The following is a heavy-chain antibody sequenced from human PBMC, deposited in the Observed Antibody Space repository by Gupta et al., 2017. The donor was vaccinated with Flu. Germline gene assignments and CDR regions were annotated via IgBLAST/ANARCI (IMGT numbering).Heavy chain of an antibody. J-gene: IGHJ6*03. CDR3: ARGRSARFISYMDV. V-gene: IGHV3-11*01. D-gene: IGHD3-10*01. Sequence: SDYYMTWIRQAPGKGLEWVSYISSSVTTIYYADSVKGRFTISRDNAKNSLYLQMNSLRAEDTALYYCARGRSARFISYMDVWGKGTTVTVSS. CDR2: ISSSVTTI. CDR1: SDYY.